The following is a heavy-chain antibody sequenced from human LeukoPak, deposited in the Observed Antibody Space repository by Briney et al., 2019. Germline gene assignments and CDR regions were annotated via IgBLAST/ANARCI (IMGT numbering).Heavy chain of an antibody. V-gene: IGHV3-74*01. CDR1: GFAFSSDW. CDR2: INSDASST. Sequence: SGGSLRLSCAPSGFAFSSDWMYWVRQAPGKGLVWVSRINSDASSTSYADSVKGRFTISRDNAKNTPYLQMNSLRDEDTAEYYCARDMHGGFDPWGQGTLVTVSS. J-gene: IGHJ5*02. D-gene: IGHD2-2*01. CDR3: ARDMHGGFDP.